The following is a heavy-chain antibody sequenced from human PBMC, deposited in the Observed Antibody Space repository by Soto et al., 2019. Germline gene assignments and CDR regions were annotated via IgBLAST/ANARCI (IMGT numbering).Heavy chain of an antibody. CDR2: IYGDDDD. CDR3: VYTGLWYYFDSGGSYRWGSGDYYSMDV. J-gene: IGHJ6*02. D-gene: IGHD3-22*01. V-gene: IGHV2-5*02. CDR1: GFSLTTRGEG. Sequence: QITLKESGPTLVKPTQTLTLTCTFSGFSLTTRGEGVGWIRQPPGKALEWLALIYGDDDDRYSPSLKSRLTIPRDTSKNQVVLTMTNMDPVDTATYYCVYTGLWYYFDSGGSYRWGSGDYYSMDVWGQGTKVTVSS.